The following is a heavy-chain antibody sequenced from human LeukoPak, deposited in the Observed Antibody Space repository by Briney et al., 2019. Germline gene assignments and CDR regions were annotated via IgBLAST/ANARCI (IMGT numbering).Heavy chain of an antibody. CDR2: INHSGST. D-gene: IGHD5-24*01. J-gene: IGHJ4*02. V-gene: IGHV4-34*01. CDR3: ARLRDGYSDY. CDR1: GGSFSGYY. Sequence: SETLSLTCAVYGGSFSGYYWSWIRQPPGKGLEWIGEINHSGSTNYNPSLKSRVTISVDTSKNQFSLKLSSVTAADTAVYYCARLRDGYSDYWGQGTLVTVSS.